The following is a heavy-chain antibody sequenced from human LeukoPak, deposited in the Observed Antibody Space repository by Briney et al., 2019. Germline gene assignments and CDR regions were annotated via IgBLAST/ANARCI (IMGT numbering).Heavy chain of an antibody. Sequence: SETLSLTCTVSGGSYYWSWIRQPPGKGLEWIAYLYYSGSTNYNPSLKSRVTISVDTSKNQFSLRLRSVTAADTAVYYCARVFDDYYDSSADPPLWFDPWGQGTLVTVSS. CDR2: LYYSGST. J-gene: IGHJ5*02. D-gene: IGHD3-22*01. CDR3: ARVFDDYYDSSADPPLWFDP. V-gene: IGHV4-59*01. CDR1: GGSYY.